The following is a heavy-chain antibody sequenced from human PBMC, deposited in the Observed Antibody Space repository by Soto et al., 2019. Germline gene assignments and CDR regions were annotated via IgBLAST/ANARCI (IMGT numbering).Heavy chain of an antibody. CDR2: IYYSGST. D-gene: IGHD3-22*01. J-gene: IGHJ5*02. Sequence: SETLSLTCTVSGGSISSGGYYWSWIRQHPGKGLEWIGYIYYSGSTYYNPSLKSRVTISVDTSKNQFSLKLSSVTAADTAVYYCARSRITMIVGLNPWGQGTLVTVSS. CDR3: ARSRITMIVGLNP. V-gene: IGHV4-31*03. CDR1: GGSISSGGYY.